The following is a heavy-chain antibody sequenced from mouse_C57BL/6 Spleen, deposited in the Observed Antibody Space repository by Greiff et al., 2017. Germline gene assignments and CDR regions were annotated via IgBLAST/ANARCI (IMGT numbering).Heavy chain of an antibody. Sequence: VQLQESGAELVKPGASVKISCKASGYAFSSYWMNWVKQRPGQGLEWIGQIYPGDGDTNYNGKFKGKDTLTADKSSSTAYMQLSSLTSEDSAVYFCARATTGYYTMDCWGQGTSVTVSS. CDR2: IYPGDGDT. D-gene: IGHD1-1*01. J-gene: IGHJ4*01. CDR3: ARATTGYYTMDC. CDR1: GYAFSSYW. V-gene: IGHV1-80*01.